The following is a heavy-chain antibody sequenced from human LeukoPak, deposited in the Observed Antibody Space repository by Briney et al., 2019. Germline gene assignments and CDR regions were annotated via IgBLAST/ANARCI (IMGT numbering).Heavy chain of an antibody. CDR1: RFTVSSNY. Sequence: PGGSLRLSCAPSRFTVSSNYMSSVRQAPGKGLEWVSVIYSGGSTYYADSVKGRFTISRDNSKNTLYLQMNSLRAEDTAVYYCARGGDYDFWTLWGQGTLVTVSS. D-gene: IGHD3-3*01. CDR3: ARGGDYDFWTL. J-gene: IGHJ4*02. CDR2: IYSGGST. V-gene: IGHV3-66*01.